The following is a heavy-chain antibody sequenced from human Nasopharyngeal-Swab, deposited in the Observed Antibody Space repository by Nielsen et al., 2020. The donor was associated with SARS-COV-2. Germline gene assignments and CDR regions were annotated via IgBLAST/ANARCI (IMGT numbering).Heavy chain of an antibody. V-gene: IGHV1-69*06. D-gene: IGHD5-18*01. J-gene: IGHJ5*02. CDR3: AREDLGYSYGA. Sequence: WERQAPGQGLEWMGGIIPIFGTANYAQKFQGRVTITADKSTSTAYMELSSLRSEDTAVYYCAREDLGYSYGAWGQGTLVTVSS. CDR2: IIPIFGTA.